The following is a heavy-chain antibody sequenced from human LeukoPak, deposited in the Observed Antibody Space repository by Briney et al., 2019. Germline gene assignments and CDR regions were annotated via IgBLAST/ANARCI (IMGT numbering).Heavy chain of an antibody. V-gene: IGHV4-39*01. Sequence: SETLSLTCSVSGVSFSSTTLYWGWIRQPPGKGLEWIGSIDYSGGTSYNPSLKSRLTISRDTTKNQFSLKLSSVTAADTAIYYRARYEGGTMFDIWGQGTKVTVSS. J-gene: IGHJ3*02. CDR3: ARYEGGTMFDI. D-gene: IGHD3-10*01. CDR1: GVSFSSTTLY. CDR2: IDYSGGT.